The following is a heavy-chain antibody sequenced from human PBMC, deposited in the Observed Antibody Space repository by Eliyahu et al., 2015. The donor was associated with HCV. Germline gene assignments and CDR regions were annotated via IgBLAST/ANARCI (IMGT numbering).Heavy chain of an antibody. CDR2: INTGGNSV. Sequence: EVHLIESGGGLVQPGGSLXLSCSASGFPFGSYAMHWVRQAPGKGLERVSDINTGGNSVYYADSVKGRFTVSRDNSKNTLFLQMSSQRIEDTAVYYCVKVGWLTGDLDYWGQGTLVTVSS. CDR1: GFPFGSYA. CDR3: VKVGWLTGDLDY. V-gene: IGHV3-64D*06. D-gene: IGHD7-27*01. J-gene: IGHJ4*02.